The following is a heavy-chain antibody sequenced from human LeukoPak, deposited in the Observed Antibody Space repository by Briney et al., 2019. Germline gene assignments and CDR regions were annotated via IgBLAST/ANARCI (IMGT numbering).Heavy chain of an antibody. CDR1: GFTFSSYG. V-gene: IGHV3-23*01. CDR2: ISGSGGST. D-gene: IGHD6-13*01. CDR3: AKDWASSWYLGAVTNWFDP. Sequence: PGGSLRLSCAASGFTFSSYGMSWVRQAPGKGLEWVSAISGSGGSTYHADSVKGRFTISRDNSKNTLYLQMNSLRAEDTAVYYCAKDWASSWYLGAVTNWFDPWGQGTLVTVSS. J-gene: IGHJ5*02.